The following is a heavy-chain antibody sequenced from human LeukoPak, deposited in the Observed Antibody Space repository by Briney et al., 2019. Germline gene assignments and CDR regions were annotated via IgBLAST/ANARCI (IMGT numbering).Heavy chain of an antibody. J-gene: IGHJ4*02. CDR2: ISGRSSHM. D-gene: IGHD6-25*01. Sequence: GGSLRLSCVASGFAFSSYSMNWVRLAPGKGLEWVSSISGRSSHMYYTDSAKGRFTISRDNAKNSLYLQMNSLRAEDTAVYYCARAFPPLRTSAAGDFWGQGTLVTVSS. CDR1: GFAFSSYS. V-gene: IGHV3-21*06. CDR3: ARAFPPLRTSAAGDF.